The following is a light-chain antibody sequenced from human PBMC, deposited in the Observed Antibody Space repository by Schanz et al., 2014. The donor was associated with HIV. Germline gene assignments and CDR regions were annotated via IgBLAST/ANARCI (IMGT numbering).Light chain of an antibody. Sequence: QSALTQPASVSGSLGQSITISCTGTNRDIGTYDFVSWYQQHPGTAPKLLIYDVTYRPSGVSNAFSGTKSGNTASLTISGLQAEDEAEYYCSSYTSVTTLHVVFGGGTKLTVL. V-gene: IGLV2-14*03. J-gene: IGLJ2*01. CDR3: SSYTSVTTLHVV. CDR2: DVT. CDR1: NRDIGTYDF.